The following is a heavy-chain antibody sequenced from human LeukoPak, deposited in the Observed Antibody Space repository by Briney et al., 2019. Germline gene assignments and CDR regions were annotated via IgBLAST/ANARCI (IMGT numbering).Heavy chain of an antibody. CDR1: GYTFTIYD. D-gene: IGHD3-3*01. J-gene: IGHJ6*02. CDR2: MNPNNGGT. V-gene: IGHV1-8*01. Sequence: ASVKVSCKASGYTFTIYDINWVRQAPGQGLEWVGWMNPNNGGTVYAQKFQGRVTMTRDTSTGTLYMELNSLKSEDTAVYYCARGAIFGVIPRGYGMDVWGQGTTVTVSS. CDR3: ARGAIFGVIPRGYGMDV.